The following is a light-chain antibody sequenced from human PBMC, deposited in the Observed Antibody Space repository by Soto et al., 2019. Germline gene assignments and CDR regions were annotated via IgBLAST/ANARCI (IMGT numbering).Light chain of an antibody. V-gene: IGLV1-51*02. CDR1: SSNIGNKY. J-gene: IGLJ2*01. CDR2: ENN. Sequence: QAVVTQPPSVSAAPGQYVTISCSGSSSNIGNKYVCWYQQFPGTAPKLLIYENNKRPSGIPDRFSGSKSGTSATLGITGLQTGDEADYYCGTWDSSLSGGVFGGGTKLTVL. CDR3: GTWDSSLSGGV.